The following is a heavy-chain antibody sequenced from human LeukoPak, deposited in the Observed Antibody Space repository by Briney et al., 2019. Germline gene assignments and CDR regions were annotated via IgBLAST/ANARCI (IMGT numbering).Heavy chain of an antibody. V-gene: IGHV3-30*02. J-gene: IGHJ6*03. Sequence: PGGSLRLSCAASGFTFSSYGMHWVRQAPGKGLEWVAFIRYDGSNKYYADSVKGRFTISRDNSKNSLYLQMNSLRAEDTAVYYCARVVAVAESPGGGAANEGSGSYWGNYMDVWGKGTTVTVSS. CDR3: ARVVAVAESPGGGAANEGSGSYWGNYMDV. D-gene: IGHD1-26*01. CDR1: GFTFSSYG. CDR2: IRYDGSNK.